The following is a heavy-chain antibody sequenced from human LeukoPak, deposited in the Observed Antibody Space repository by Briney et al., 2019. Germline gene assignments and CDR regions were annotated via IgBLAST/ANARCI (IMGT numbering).Heavy chain of an antibody. CDR3: ARGGGLAAAEDY. J-gene: IGHJ4*02. V-gene: IGHV1-2*02. CDR1: GYTFTGYY. Sequence: ASVKLSCKASGYTFTGYYMHWVRQAPGHGLEWMGWINPNSGGTNYAQKFQGRVTMTRDTSISTAYMELSRLRSDDTAVYYCARGGGLAAAEDYWGQGTLVTVSS. CDR2: INPNSGGT. D-gene: IGHD6-13*01.